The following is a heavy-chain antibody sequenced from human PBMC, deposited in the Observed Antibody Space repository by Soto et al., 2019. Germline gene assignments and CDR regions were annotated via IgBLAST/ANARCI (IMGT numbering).Heavy chain of an antibody. J-gene: IGHJ4*02. V-gene: IGHV1-69*01. CDR2: IIPICGTA. CDR3: ARDGGRHSGGIDY. D-gene: IGHD1-26*01. Sequence: QVQLVQSGAEVTKPGSSVKVSCKASGGTFSSYSINWLRQAPVQGLEWMGEIIPICGTANYAQKFQGRVTITADESTSTAYMELSSLRSEDTAVYYCARDGGRHSGGIDYWGQGTLVTVSS. CDR1: GGTFSSYS.